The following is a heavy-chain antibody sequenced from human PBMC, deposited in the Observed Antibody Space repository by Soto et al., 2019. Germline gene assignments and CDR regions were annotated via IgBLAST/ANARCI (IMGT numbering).Heavy chain of an antibody. CDR1: GGTFSSYA. J-gene: IGHJ4*02. CDR2: IIPIFGTA. V-gene: IGHV1-69*13. CDR3: AREPTRGITGTIGY. Sequence: SVKVSCKASGGTFSSYAISWVRQAPGQGLEWMGGIIPIFGTANYAQKFQGRVTITADESTSTAYMELSSLRSEDTAVYYCAREPTRGITGTIGYWGQGTLVTVSS. D-gene: IGHD1-20*01.